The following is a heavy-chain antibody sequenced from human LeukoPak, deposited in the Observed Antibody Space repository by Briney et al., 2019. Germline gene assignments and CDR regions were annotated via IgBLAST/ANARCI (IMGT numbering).Heavy chain of an antibody. V-gene: IGHV4-31*03. J-gene: IGHJ6*04. Sequence: SETLSLTCTVSGGSISSGGYYWSWIRQHPGKGLEWIGYIYYSGSTYYNPSLKSRVTISVDTSKNQFSLKLSSVTAADTAVYYCAREGPEVVPAATHYYYGMDVWGKGTTVTVSS. CDR2: IYYSGST. CDR1: GGSISSGGYY. D-gene: IGHD2-2*01. CDR3: AREGPEVVPAATHYYYGMDV.